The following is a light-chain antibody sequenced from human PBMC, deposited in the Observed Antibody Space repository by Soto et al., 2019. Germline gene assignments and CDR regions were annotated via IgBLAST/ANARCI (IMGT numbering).Light chain of an antibody. CDR1: QALNTR. CDR3: HQRQSWPRT. J-gene: IGKJ1*01. Sequence: NVLSKSPAPPAPFPGGRGSPSLRASQALNTRLAWYQHKPGQAPRLLIYLTSNRAAGVPSRFSAWGSETDFTLTISDVQPEDFAVYYCHQRQSWPRTFGQGTKVDIK. CDR2: LTS. V-gene: IGKV3-11*01.